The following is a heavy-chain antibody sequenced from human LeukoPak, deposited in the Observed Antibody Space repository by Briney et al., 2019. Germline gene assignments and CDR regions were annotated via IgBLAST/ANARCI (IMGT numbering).Heavy chain of an antibody. D-gene: IGHD3-22*01. CDR1: GFTFSSYS. CDR3: AKVNYYDSSGRPDY. J-gene: IGHJ4*02. CDR2: ISGSGGST. Sequence: GGSLRLSCAASGFTFSSYSMNWVRQAPGKGLEWVSAISGSGGSTYYADSVKGRFTISRDNSKNTLYLQMNSLRAEDTAVYYCAKVNYYDSSGRPDYWGQGTLVTVSS. V-gene: IGHV3-23*01.